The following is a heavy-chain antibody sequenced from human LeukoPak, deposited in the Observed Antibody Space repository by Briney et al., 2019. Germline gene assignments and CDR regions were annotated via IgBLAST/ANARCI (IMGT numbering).Heavy chain of an antibody. V-gene: IGHV3-21*01. CDR2: ISSSSSYI. CDR1: GFTFSRYT. J-gene: IGHJ4*02. D-gene: IGHD3-10*01. CDR3: ARDSSNYYGSGSYDPAFDY. Sequence: GGSLRLSCAVSGFTFSRYTMNWVRQAPGKGLEWVSSISSSSSYIYYADSVKGRFTISRDNAKNSLYLQMNSLRAEDTAVYYCARDSSNYYGSGSYDPAFDYWGQGTLVTVSS.